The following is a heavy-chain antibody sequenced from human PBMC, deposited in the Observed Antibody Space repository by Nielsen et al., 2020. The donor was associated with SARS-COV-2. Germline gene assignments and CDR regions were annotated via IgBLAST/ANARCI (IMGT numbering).Heavy chain of an antibody. V-gene: IGHV6-1*01. CDR3: ARDGDIAVAGSYFDY. CDR2: TYYRSKWYN. J-gene: IGHJ4*02. Sequence: LRLSCAISGDSVSSNSAAWNWIRQSPSRGLEWLGRTYYRSKWYNDYAVSVKSRITINPDTSKNQFSLQLNSVTPEDTAVYYCARDGDIAVAGSYFDYWGQGTLVTVSS. CDR1: GDSVSSNSAA. D-gene: IGHD6-19*01.